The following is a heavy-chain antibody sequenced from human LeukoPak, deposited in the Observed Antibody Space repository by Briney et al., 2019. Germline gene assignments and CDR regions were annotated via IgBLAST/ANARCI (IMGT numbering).Heavy chain of an antibody. CDR1: GFTFSSYD. V-gene: IGHV3-13*01. J-gene: IGHJ2*01. CDR2: IGTAGDT. CDR3: ARGITMSRDFDL. D-gene: IGHD3-10*01. Sequence: GGSLRLSCAASGFTFSSYDMHWVRQATGKGLEWVSAIGTAGDTYYPGSVKGRFTISRENAKSSLYLQMNSLRAGDTAVYYCARGITMSRDFDLWGRGTLVTVSS.